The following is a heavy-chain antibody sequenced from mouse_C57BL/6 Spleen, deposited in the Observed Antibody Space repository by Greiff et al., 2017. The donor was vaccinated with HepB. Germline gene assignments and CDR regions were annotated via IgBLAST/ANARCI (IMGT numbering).Heavy chain of an antibody. Sequence: EVHLVESGGGLVKPGGSLKLSCAASGFTFSDYGMHWVRQAPEKGLEWVAYISSGSSTIYYADTVKGRVTISRDNAKNTLFLQMTSLRSEDTAMYYCARRSNHARFAYWGQGTLVTVSA. CDR1: GFTFSDYG. D-gene: IGHD2-5*01. CDR2: ISSGSSTI. J-gene: IGHJ3*01. V-gene: IGHV5-17*01. CDR3: ARRSNHARFAY.